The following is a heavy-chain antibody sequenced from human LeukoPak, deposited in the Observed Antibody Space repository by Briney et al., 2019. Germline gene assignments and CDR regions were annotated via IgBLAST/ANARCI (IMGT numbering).Heavy chain of an antibody. D-gene: IGHD3-22*01. Sequence: GGSLRLSCAASGFTFSIYGMNWVRQAPGKGLEWVSYISAISSSSTYYADSVKGRFTISRDNAKNSLYLQMNSLRAEDTAVYYCARDFHRRYYDSSGYNAFDIWGQGTMVTVSS. CDR2: ISAISSSST. J-gene: IGHJ3*02. V-gene: IGHV3-48*04. CDR1: GFTFSIYG. CDR3: ARDFHRRYYDSSGYNAFDI.